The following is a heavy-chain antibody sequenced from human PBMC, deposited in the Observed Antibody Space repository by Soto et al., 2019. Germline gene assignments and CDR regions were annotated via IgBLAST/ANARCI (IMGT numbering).Heavy chain of an antibody. CDR2: ISYDGSNK. CDR3: AKDKRFGELLSFYFDY. J-gene: IGHJ4*02. CDR1: VFPFSSYG. D-gene: IGHD3-10*01. Sequence: PGGSLRLSCAASVFPFSSYGMHWVRQAPGKGLEWVAVISYDGSNKYYADSVKGRFTISRDNSKNTLYLQMNSLRAEDTAVYYCAKDKRFGELLSFYFDYWGQGTLVTVSS. V-gene: IGHV3-30*18.